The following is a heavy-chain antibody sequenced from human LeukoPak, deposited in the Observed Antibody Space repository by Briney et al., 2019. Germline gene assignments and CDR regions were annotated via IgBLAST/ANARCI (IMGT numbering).Heavy chain of an antibody. Sequence: GGSLRLSCAASGFTLSDYYMSWIRQAPGKGLEWVSYISSSGSTIYYADSVKGRFTISRDNAKNSLYLQMNSLRAEDTALYYCARIRYCTNGVCCREYYFDYWGQGTLVTVSS. V-gene: IGHV3-11*04. D-gene: IGHD2-8*01. J-gene: IGHJ4*02. CDR2: ISSSGSTI. CDR3: ARIRYCTNGVCCREYYFDY. CDR1: GFTLSDYY.